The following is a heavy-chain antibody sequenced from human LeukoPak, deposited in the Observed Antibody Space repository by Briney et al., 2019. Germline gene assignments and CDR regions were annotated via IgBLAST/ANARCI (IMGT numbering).Heavy chain of an antibody. Sequence: NPGGSLRLSXAASGFTFSSYSMNWVRQAPGKGLEWVSSISSSSSYIYYADSVKGRFTISRDNAKNSLYLQMNSLRAEDTAVYYCARGQATADAFDIWGQGTMVTVSS. J-gene: IGHJ3*02. V-gene: IGHV3-21*01. CDR1: GFTFSSYS. CDR3: ARGQATADAFDI. CDR2: ISSSSSYI.